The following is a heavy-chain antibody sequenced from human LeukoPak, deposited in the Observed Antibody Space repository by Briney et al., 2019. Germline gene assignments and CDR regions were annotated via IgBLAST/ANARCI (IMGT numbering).Heavy chain of an antibody. CDR1: GYTFTDYY. CDR2: INPNSGGT. D-gene: IGHD3-10*01. J-gene: IGHJ4*02. V-gene: IGHV1-2*02. Sequence: GASVKVSCKASGYTFTDYYIHWVRQAPGQGLEWMGWINPNSGGTNYAQKFQDRVTMTRDTSIDTAYMELSRLRSDDTAVFYCARGSGYFGSGTYDYFDYWGEGTLVTVSS. CDR3: ARGSGYFGSGTYDYFDY.